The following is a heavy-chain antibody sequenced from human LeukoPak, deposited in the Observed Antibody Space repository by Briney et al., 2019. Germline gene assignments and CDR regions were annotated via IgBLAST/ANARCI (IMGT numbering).Heavy chain of an antibody. D-gene: IGHD3-22*01. Sequence: SETLSLTCAVYGGSFSGYYWSWIRQPPGKGLEWIGEINHSGSTNYNPSLKSRVTISVDTSKNQFSLKLSSVTAADTAVYYCARLIIYDSSGYGDYWGQGTLVTVSS. J-gene: IGHJ4*02. CDR2: INHSGST. CDR3: ARLIIYDSSGYGDY. CDR1: GGSFSGYY. V-gene: IGHV4-34*01.